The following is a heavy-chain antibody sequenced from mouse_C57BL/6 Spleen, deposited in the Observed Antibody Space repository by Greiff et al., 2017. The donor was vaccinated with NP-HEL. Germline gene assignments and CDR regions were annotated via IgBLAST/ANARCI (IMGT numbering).Heavy chain of an antibody. CDR3: ARHGGDYYGSPFAY. D-gene: IGHD1-1*01. J-gene: IGHJ3*01. CDR1: GFSLTSYG. CDR2: IWSDGST. Sequence: VQLVESGPGLVAPSQSLPITCTVSGFSLTSYGVHWVRQPPGKGLEWLVVIWSDGSTTYNSALKSRLSISKDNSKSQVFLKMNSLQTDDTAMYCCARHGGDYYGSPFAYWGQGTLVTVSA. V-gene: IGHV2-6-1*01.